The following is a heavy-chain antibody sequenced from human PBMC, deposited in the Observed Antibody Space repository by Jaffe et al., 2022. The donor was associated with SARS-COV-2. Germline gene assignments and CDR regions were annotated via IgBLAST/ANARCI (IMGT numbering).Heavy chain of an antibody. CDR3: AKDGTVVPSGPWLDT. CDR1: GFTFSRYI. D-gene: IGHD1-26*01. J-gene: IGHJ5*02. V-gene: IGHV3-48*01. CDR2: ITGTSDSM. Sequence: EVQLVESGGGLVQPGGSLRLSCAASGFTFSRYIMSWVRLAPGKGPEWISYITGTSDSMLYADSVRGRFAISRDNAKSSLYLQMNDLRAEDTAIYYCAKDGTVVPSGPWLDTWGQGTPVTVSS.